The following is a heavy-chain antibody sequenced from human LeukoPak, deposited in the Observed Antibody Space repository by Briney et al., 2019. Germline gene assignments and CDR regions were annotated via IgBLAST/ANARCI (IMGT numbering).Heavy chain of an antibody. J-gene: IGHJ4*02. V-gene: IGHV1-24*01. CDR3: ATMTAITYYYDSSGYVY. CDR1: GYTLTELS. D-gene: IGHD3-22*01. CDR2: FDPEDGET. Sequence: ASVKVSCKVSGYTLTELSMHWVRQAPRKGLEWMGGFDPEDGETIYAQKFQGRVTMTEDTSTDTAYMELSSLRSEDTAVYYCATMTAITYYYDSSGYVYWGQGTLVTVSS.